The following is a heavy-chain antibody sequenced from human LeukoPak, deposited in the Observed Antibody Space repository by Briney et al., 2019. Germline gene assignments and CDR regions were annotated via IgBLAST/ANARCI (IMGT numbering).Heavy chain of an antibody. CDR3: ARDPTLRSSAYYYYYMDV. D-gene: IGHD4-17*01. CDR1: EFTFSSYG. J-gene: IGHJ6*03. CDR2: IRFDGSNK. V-gene: IGHV3-30*02. Sequence: PGGSLRLSCAASEFTFSSYGMHWVRQAPGKGLEWVAFIRFDGSNKYYADSVMGRFTISRDNSKNTLYLQMNSLRAEDTAVYYCARDPTLRSSAYYYYYMDVWGKGTTVTVSS.